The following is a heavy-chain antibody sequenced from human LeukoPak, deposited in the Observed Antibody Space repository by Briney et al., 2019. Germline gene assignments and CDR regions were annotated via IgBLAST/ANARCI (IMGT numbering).Heavy chain of an antibody. J-gene: IGHJ4*02. Sequence: PGGSLRLSCAASGFTFSSYAMHWVRQAPGKGLEWVAVISYDGSNKYYADSVKGRFTISRDNSKDTLYLQMNSLRAEDTAVYYCARDIKQQLPPGDFDYWGQGTLVTVSS. V-gene: IGHV3-30-3*01. D-gene: IGHD6-13*01. CDR1: GFTFSSYA. CDR2: ISYDGSNK. CDR3: ARDIKQQLPPGDFDY.